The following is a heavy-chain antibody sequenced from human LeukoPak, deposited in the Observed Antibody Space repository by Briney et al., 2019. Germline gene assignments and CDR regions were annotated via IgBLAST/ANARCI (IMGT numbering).Heavy chain of an antibody. V-gene: IGHV4-31*03. CDR2: INYSGST. J-gene: IGHJ6*02. Sequence: PSETLSLTCTVSGGSISSGGYYWSWIRQHPGKGLEWIGYINYSGSTYYNPSLKSRVTISVDTSKNQFSLKLSSVTAADTAVYYCARDHLELSPLYGMDVWGQGTTVTVSS. CDR1: GGSISSGGYY. CDR3: ARDHLELSPLYGMDV. D-gene: IGHD1-7*01.